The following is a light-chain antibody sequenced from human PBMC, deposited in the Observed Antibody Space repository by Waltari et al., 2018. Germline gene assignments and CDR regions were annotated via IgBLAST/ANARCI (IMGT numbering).Light chain of an antibody. CDR3: QQYGSSPLT. CDR1: QSVNAGS. J-gene: IGKJ4*01. Sequence: EIVLTQSPGTLSLSPGERATLSCRATQSVNAGSLAWYQQKPGQAPRLLIYGASSRATGIPDRFSGSGSGTEFNLLIRRLEPEDFAVYYCQQYGSSPLTFGGGTKVEIK. V-gene: IGKV3-20*01. CDR2: GAS.